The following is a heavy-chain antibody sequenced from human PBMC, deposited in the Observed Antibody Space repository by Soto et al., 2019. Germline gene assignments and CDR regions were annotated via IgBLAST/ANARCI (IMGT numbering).Heavy chain of an antibody. V-gene: IGHV4-31*03. CDR3: RYGSGSYSGNYFDY. CDR1: GGSISSGGDY. J-gene: IGHJ4*02. D-gene: IGHD3-10*01. CDR2: IYYSGST. Sequence: SEPLSVTCTVSGGSISSGGDYWSWIRQHPGKGLEWIGYIYYSGSTYYNPSLKSRVTISVDTSKNQFSLKLSSVTAADTAVYYCRYGSGSYSGNYFDYWGQGTLVTVSS.